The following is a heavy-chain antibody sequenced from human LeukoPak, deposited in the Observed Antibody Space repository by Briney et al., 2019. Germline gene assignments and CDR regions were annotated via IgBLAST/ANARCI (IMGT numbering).Heavy chain of an antibody. CDR2: ISSSSGNI. Sequence: GGSLRLSCAASGFIFNTYSMNWVRQAPGKGLEWVSSISSSSGNIYYADSVQGRFTISRDNAKNSLYLQMNSLRAEDTAIYYCARDESGSGWYRQYFQHWGQGTLVTVSS. CDR1: GFIFNTYS. V-gene: IGHV3-21*01. D-gene: IGHD6-19*01. J-gene: IGHJ1*01. CDR3: ARDESGSGWYRQYFQH.